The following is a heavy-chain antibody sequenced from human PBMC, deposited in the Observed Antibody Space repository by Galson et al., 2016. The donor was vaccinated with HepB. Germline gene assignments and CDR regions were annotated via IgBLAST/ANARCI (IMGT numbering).Heavy chain of an antibody. D-gene: IGHD6-13*01. J-gene: IGHJ5*02. CDR2: IIPIFGTA. V-gene: IGHV1-69*13. CDR3: ATDGAAAPNNWFDP. CDR1: GGAFSTYV. Sequence: SVKVSCKASGGAFSTYVISWLRQAPGQGPEWMGGIIPIFGTAKSAQKFQGRLTITADESRTTVYMELSSLRSEDTAVYYCATDGAAAPNNWFDPWGQGTLVTVSS.